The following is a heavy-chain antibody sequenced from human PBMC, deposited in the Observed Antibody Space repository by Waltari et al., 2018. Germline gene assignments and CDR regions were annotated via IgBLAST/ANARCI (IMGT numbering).Heavy chain of an antibody. CDR3: ATEDAAMATDY. V-gene: IGHV4-59*08. CDR1: SGSIRSYY. CDR2: ISDSGNT. J-gene: IGHJ4*02. Sequence: QVQLQESGPGLVKPSETLSLTCTVSSGSIRSYYWTWIRQPPGKGLEWIGHISDSGNTNYTPSLRGRATVSLDTSKNQFSLKLTSVTAADTAVYFCATEDAAMATDYWGQGTLVTVSS. D-gene: IGHD5-18*01.